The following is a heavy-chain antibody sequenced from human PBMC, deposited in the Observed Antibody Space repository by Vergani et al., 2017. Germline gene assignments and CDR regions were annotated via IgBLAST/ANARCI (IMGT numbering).Heavy chain of an antibody. CDR1: GDSITNGGFS. V-gene: IGHV4-31*11. D-gene: IGHD3-22*01. Sequence: QLQLQESGSGLVKPSQTLSLTCAVSGDSITNGGFSWNWIRQHPGKGLEWIGYIYSTGSTHHNPSLRRRINMSVDTSKNQFSLKLNSVTAADTAMYYCARMGGYDEGDAFRIGYFDSWGQGILVTVSS. CDR2: IYSTGST. J-gene: IGHJ4*02. CDR3: ARMGGYDEGDAFRIGYFDS.